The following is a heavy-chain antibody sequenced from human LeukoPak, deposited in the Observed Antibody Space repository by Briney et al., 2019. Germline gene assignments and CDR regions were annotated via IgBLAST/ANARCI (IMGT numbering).Heavy chain of an antibody. CDR3: ARDRIAAAGENAFDI. CDR2: IYYSGST. V-gene: IGHV4-39*07. CDR1: GGSISSSSYY. D-gene: IGHD6-13*01. J-gene: IGHJ3*02. Sequence: SETLSLTCTVSGGSISSSSYYWGWIRQPPGKGLEWIGSIYYSGSTYYNPSLKSRVTISVDTSKNQFSLKLSSVTAADTAVYYCARDRIAAAGENAFDIWGQGTMVTVSS.